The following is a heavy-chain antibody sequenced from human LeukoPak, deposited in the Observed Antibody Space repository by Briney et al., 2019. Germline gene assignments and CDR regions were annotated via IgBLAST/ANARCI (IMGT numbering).Heavy chain of an antibody. V-gene: IGHV4-59*01. CDR2: IYYTGST. Sequence: SETLSLTCSFSIVSIKNYYWNWIRQSPGKGLQWIGYIYYTGSTDYNFSLKSRVTISLDTSENQFSLRLSPVTAADSAVYFCASSRGPSSSWSFDSWGQGILVTVSS. CDR3: ASSRGPSSSWSFDS. J-gene: IGHJ4*02. CDR1: IVSIKNYY. D-gene: IGHD6-13*01.